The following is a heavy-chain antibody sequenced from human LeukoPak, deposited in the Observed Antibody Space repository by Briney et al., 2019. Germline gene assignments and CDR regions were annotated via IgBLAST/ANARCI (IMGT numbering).Heavy chain of an antibody. CDR1: AYSINIGYY. CDR3: ARGVGTGPIDY. V-gene: IGHV4-38-2*01. CDR2: FYHSGTT. J-gene: IGHJ4*02. Sequence: SETLSLTCAVSAYSINIGYYWGWIRQSPGKGLEGIVSFYHSGTTYYNSSLKSRLTLSVDTPKNQFSLKMGSVTAADTAMYYCARGVGTGPIDYWGQGTLVTVSS. D-gene: IGHD1/OR15-1a*01.